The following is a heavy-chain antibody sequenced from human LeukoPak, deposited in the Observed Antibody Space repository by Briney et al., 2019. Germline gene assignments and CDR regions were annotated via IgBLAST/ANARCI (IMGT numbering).Heavy chain of an antibody. D-gene: IGHD3-22*01. J-gene: IGHJ1*01. CDR3: ARAPSEIGGYYPEYFRH. CDR1: GFTFITYW. CDR2: IKSDGGT. V-gene: IGHV3-74*01. Sequence: GGSLRLSCAASGFTFITYWMHWVRQAPGKGLVWVSRIKSDGGTNYADSVKGRFTISRDNAKKTVSLQMNSLRPEDTGVYYCARAPSEIGGYYPEYFRHWGQGTLVTVSS.